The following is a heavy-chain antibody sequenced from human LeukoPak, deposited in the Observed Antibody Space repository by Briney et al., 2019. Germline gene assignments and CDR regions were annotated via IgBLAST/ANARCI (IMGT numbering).Heavy chain of an antibody. CDR2: ISYDGSNK. CDR1: GFTFSTHV. V-gene: IGHV3-30*18. J-gene: IGHJ3*02. CDR3: AKGYYYDSSGYYYPDAFDI. D-gene: IGHD3-22*01. Sequence: PGGSLRLSCAASGFTFSTHVMHWVRQAPGKGLEWVALISYDGSNKYYADSVKGRFTISRDNSKNTLYLQMNSLRAEDTAVYYCAKGYYYDSSGYYYPDAFDIWGQGTMVTVSS.